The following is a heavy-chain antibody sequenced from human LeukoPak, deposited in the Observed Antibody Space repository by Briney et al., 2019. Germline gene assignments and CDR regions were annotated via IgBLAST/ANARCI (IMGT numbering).Heavy chain of an antibody. D-gene: IGHD3-9*01. CDR2: INHSGST. CDR1: GGSISSSSYY. V-gene: IGHV4-39*07. CDR3: ARRSGGLTGYYNRRWFDP. Sequence: SETLSLTCTVSGGSISSSSYYWGWIRQPPGKGLEWIGEINHSGSTNYNPSLKSRVTISVDTSKNQFSLKLSSVTAADTAVYYCARRSGGLTGYYNRRWFDPWGQGTLVTVSS. J-gene: IGHJ5*02.